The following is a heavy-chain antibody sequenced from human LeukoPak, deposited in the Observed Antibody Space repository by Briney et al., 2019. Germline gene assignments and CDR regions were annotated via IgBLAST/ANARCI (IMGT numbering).Heavy chain of an antibody. CDR2: ISSTSIYI. CDR1: GFTFSSYN. Sequence: GSLRLSCAASGFTFSSYNMNWVRQAPGKGLEWVSSISSTSIYIYYADSVKGRFTISGDNAKNSLYLQMNSLRAEDTAVYYCARGGELGLDYWGQGTLVTVSS. J-gene: IGHJ4*02. CDR3: ARGGELGLDY. V-gene: IGHV3-21*01. D-gene: IGHD1-7*01.